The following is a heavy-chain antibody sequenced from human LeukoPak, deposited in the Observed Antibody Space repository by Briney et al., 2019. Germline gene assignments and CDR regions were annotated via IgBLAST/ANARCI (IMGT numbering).Heavy chain of an antibody. V-gene: IGHV3-7*01. CDR3: ARDHPAYLAAAGGFFDP. Sequence: GGSLRLSCAASGFTFSSYWMSWVRQAPGKGLEWVANIKRDGSEKYYVDSVKGRFTISRDNSKNTLYLQMNSLRAEDTAVYYCARDHPAYLAAAGGFFDPWGQGTLVTVSS. J-gene: IGHJ5*02. D-gene: IGHD6-13*01. CDR1: GFTFSSYW. CDR2: IKRDGSEK.